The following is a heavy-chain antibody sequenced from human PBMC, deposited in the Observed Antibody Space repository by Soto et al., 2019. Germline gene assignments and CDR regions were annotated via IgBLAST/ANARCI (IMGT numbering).Heavy chain of an antibody. CDR3: ARDLGSGYDPGDY. CDR2: IIPIFGTT. Sequence: QVQLVQSGAGVKKPGSSVKVSCKTSGDIFSGYSISWVRQAPGQGLEWMGGIIPIFGTTNYAQKFHGRVTITADKSTSTVYMDLYSLKSEDTAMYYCARDLGSGYDPGDYWGQGTLVTVSS. D-gene: IGHD5-12*01. V-gene: IGHV1-69*14. J-gene: IGHJ4*02. CDR1: GDIFSGYS.